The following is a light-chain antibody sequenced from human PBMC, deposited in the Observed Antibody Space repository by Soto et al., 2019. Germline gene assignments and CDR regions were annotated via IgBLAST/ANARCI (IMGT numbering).Light chain of an antibody. Sequence: EVVLTQSPATLSSSPGESGTLSCRASQSINTYLAWYQQKPGQAPRLLIYDASYRAAGIPSRFSGSGSGTDFTLTISSLEPADFAIYHCQQRSNCPLTFGGGTKVEI. V-gene: IGKV3-11*01. CDR2: DAS. CDR3: QQRSNCPLT. CDR1: QSINTY. J-gene: IGKJ4*01.